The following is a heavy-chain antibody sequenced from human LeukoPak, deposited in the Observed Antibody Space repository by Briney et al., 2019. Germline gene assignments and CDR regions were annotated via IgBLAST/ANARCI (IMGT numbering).Heavy chain of an antibody. V-gene: IGHV4-30-2*03. CDR2: IYHSGST. CDR3: ARHVSSGWYGKYFDY. Sequence: SETLSLTCAVSGGSISSGGYSWSWIRQPPGKGLEWIGYIYHSGSTYYNPSLKSRVTISVDTSKNQFSLKLSSVTAADTAVYYCARHVSSGWYGKYFDYWGQGTLVTVSS. J-gene: IGHJ4*02. CDR1: GGSISSGGYS. D-gene: IGHD6-19*01.